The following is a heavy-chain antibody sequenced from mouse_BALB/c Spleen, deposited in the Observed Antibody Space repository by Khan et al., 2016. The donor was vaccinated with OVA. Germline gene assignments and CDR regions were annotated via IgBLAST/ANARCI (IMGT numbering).Heavy chain of an antibody. Sequence: VQLKESGPDLVKPGASVKISCKASGYSFTGYYIHWVKQSHGKSLEWIGRVNPNNGGTSYNQKFKGKATLTTDKSSNTAYMELRSLTSEDSAVYSCAISHGYFDVWGQGTPVTVSS. J-gene: IGHJ1*01. D-gene: IGHD1-2*01. CDR2: VNPNNGGT. CDR3: AISHGYFDV. V-gene: IGHV1-26*01. CDR1: GYSFTGYY.